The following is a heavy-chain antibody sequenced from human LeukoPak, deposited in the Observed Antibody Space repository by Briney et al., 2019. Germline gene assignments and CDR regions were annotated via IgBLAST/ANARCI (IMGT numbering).Heavy chain of an antibody. CDR3: AKMGSSSVYNWFDP. CDR2: IRYEGSNK. CDR1: GFTFSSYG. Sequence: PGGSLRLSCAASGFTFSSYGMHWVRQAPGKGLGWVAFIRYEGSNKYYADSVKGRFTISRDDSKNTLYLQMNSLRAEDTAVYYCAKMGSSSVYNWFDPWGQGTLVTVSS. V-gene: IGHV3-30*02. D-gene: IGHD6-6*01. J-gene: IGHJ5*02.